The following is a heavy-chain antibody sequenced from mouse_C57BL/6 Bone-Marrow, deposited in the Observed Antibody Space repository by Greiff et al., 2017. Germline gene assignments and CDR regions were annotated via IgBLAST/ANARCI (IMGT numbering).Heavy chain of an antibody. Sequence: VHVKQSGAELVRPGASVKLSCTASGFNIKDDYMHWVKQRPEQGLEWIGWIDPENGDTEYASKFQGQANITADTSSNPAYLQLSSLTSEDAAVYYCTTGGSFGYWGQGTTLTVSS. CDR3: TTGGSFGY. V-gene: IGHV14-4*01. J-gene: IGHJ2*01. D-gene: IGHD1-1*01. CDR1: GFNIKDDY. CDR2: IDPENGDT.